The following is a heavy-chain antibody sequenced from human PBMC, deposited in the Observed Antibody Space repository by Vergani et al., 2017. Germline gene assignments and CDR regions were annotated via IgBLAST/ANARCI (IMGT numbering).Heavy chain of an antibody. V-gene: IGHV4-59*01. CDR2: IYYSGST. CDR1: GGSISSYY. D-gene: IGHD3-10*01. J-gene: IGHJ6*02. Sequence: QVQLQESGPGLVKPSETLSLTCTVSGGSISSYYWSWIRQPPGKGLEWIGYIYYSGSTNYNPSLKSRVTISVDTSKNQFSLKLSSVTAADTAVYYCARDPTFPLWFGESIYYYGMDVWGQGTTVTVSS. CDR3: ARDPTFPLWFGESIYYYGMDV.